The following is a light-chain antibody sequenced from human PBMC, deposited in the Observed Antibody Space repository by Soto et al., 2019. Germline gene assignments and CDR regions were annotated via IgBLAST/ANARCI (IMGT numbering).Light chain of an antibody. J-gene: IGLJ1*01. CDR3: SSYAGSNNPYV. CDR2: DVS. Sequence: QSVLTQPRSVSGSPGQSVTISCTGTSSDVGRYDYVSWYQQHPGKAPKLIIYDVSNRPSGVSNRFSGSKSGNTASLIVSGLQAEDEADYYCSSYAGSNNPYVFGTGTKVTVL. V-gene: IGLV2-11*01. CDR1: SSDVGRYDY.